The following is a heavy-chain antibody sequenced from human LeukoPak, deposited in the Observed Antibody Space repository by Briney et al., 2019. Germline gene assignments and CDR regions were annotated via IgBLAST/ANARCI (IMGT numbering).Heavy chain of an antibody. CDR2: FDPEDGET. D-gene: IGHD5-12*01. CDR3: ARTSHYVDIAATIPYGIYYFDY. J-gene: IGHJ4*02. CDR1: GYTLTELS. Sequence: GASVKVSCKVSGYTLTELSMHWVRQAPGKGLEWMGGFDPEDGETIYAQKFQGRVTMTEDTSTDTAYMELSSLRSDDTAVYYCARTSHYVDIAATIPYGIYYFDYWGQGTLVTVSS. V-gene: IGHV1-24*01.